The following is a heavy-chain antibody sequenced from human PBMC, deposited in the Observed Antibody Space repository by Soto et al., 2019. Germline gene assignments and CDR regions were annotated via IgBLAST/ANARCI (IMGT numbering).Heavy chain of an antibody. CDR2: INWNGGST. CDR3: ARRNRGSYGTKDFDY. V-gene: IGHV3-20*01. D-gene: IGHD3-16*01. Sequence: EVQLVESGGGVVRPGGSLRLSCAASGFTFDDYGMSWVRQAPGKGLEWVSGINWNGGSTGYADSVKGRFTISRDNAKNSLYLKMNSLKAEEKALYKCARRNRGSYGTKDFDYWGQGTLVTVSS. CDR1: GFTFDDYG. J-gene: IGHJ4*02.